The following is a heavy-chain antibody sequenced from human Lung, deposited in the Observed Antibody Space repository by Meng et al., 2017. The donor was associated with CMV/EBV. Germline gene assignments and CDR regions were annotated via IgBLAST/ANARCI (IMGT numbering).Heavy chain of an antibody. J-gene: IGHJ4*02. CDR3: AKDGKSGGYFDY. CDR2: IWFDGSSK. V-gene: IGHV3-30*02. Sequence: VQLVELGGGGVQPGGALRLACGASGLSTYGMHWVRQVPGKGLEWVAFIWFDGSSKYYADSVKGRFSISRDNSKNTLYLQMNSLRPEDTGVYYCAKDGKSGGYFDYWGQGTLVTVSS. D-gene: IGHD1-1*01. CDR1: GLSTYG.